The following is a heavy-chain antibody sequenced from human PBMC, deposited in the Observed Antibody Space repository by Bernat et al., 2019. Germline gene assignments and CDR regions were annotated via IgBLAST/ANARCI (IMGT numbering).Heavy chain of an antibody. Sequence: QVQLQQWGAGLLKPSETLSLTCAVYGGSFSGYYWSWIRQPPGKGLEWIGEINHSGSTNYNPSLKSRVTISVDTSKNQFSLKLSSVTAADTAGYYCARCIAGTFDYWGQGTLVTVSS. J-gene: IGHJ4*02. CDR1: GGSFSGYY. V-gene: IGHV4-34*01. D-gene: IGHD2-15*01. CDR2: INHSGST. CDR3: ARCIAGTFDY.